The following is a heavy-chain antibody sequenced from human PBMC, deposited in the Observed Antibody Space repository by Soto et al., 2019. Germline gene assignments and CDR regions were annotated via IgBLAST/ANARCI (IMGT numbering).Heavy chain of an antibody. Sequence: GASVKVSCKASGGTFSSYAISWVRQAPGQGLEWMGGIIPIFGTANYAQKFQGRVTITADESTSTAYMELSSLRSEDTAVYYCARGDRYYYDSSGSPAPDYWGQGTLVTVSS. CDR2: IIPIFGTA. CDR3: ARGDRYYYDSSGSPAPDY. D-gene: IGHD3-22*01. J-gene: IGHJ4*02. CDR1: GGTFSSYA. V-gene: IGHV1-69*13.